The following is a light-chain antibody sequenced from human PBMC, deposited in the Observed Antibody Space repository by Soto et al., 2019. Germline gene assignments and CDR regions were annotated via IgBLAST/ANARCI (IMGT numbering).Light chain of an antibody. CDR1: QSVSTNN. CDR3: QQRSNWPT. CDR2: GAS. Sequence: ESVLTQSPGTLSSSPGERATLSCRASQSVSTNNLAWYQQRPGQAPRLLIYGASRRATGIPDRFSGSGSGTDFTLTISRLEPEDLAVYYCQQRSNWPTFGQGTRLEIK. J-gene: IGKJ5*01. V-gene: IGKV3D-20*02.